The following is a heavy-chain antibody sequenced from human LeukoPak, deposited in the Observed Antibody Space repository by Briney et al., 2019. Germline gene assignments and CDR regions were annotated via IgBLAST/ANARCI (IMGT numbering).Heavy chain of an antibody. CDR2: IYTSGST. V-gene: IGHV4-4*07. CDR3: ARVSYYYHQKGAWCFDL. J-gene: IGHJ2*01. CDR1: GGSISSYY. D-gene: IGHD3-10*01. Sequence: KPSETLSLTCTVSGGSISSYYWSWIRQPAGKGLEWIGRIYTSGSTNYNPSLKSRVTMSVDTSKNQFSLKLSSVTAADTAVYYCARVSYYYHQKGAWCFDLWGRGTLVTVSS.